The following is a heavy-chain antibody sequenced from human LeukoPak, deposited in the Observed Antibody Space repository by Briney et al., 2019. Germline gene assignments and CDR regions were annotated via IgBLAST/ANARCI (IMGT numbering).Heavy chain of an antibody. Sequence: SETLSLTCTVSGGSISSGSYYWSWIRQPAGKGLEWIGRIHTSGSTNYNPSLKSRVTISVDTSKNQFSLKLSSVTAADTAVYYCAREWPLSGYDAFDIWGQGTMVTVSS. CDR3: AREWPLSGYDAFDI. D-gene: IGHD5-12*01. V-gene: IGHV4-61*02. CDR2: IHTSGST. CDR1: GGSISSGSYY. J-gene: IGHJ3*02.